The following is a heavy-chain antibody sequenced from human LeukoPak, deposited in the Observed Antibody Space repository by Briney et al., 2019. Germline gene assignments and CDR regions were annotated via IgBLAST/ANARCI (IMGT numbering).Heavy chain of an antibody. Sequence: GGSLRLSCAASGFTFTNYAMSWVRQAPGKGLEWVSGISGSGGSTYHADSVKGRFIISGDSSNNTLYLQMNSLRAEDTAVYYCARFDGMTTLTSFDYWGQGTLVTVSS. V-gene: IGHV3-23*01. D-gene: IGHD4-17*01. CDR3: ARFDGMTTLTSFDY. J-gene: IGHJ4*02. CDR1: GFTFTNYA. CDR2: ISGSGGST.